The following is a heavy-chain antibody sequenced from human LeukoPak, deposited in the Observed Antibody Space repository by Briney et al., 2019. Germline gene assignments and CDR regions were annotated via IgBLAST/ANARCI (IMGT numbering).Heavy chain of an antibody. J-gene: IGHJ4*02. Sequence: KPSETLSLTCTVSGGSISSSSYYWGWIRQPPGKGLEWIGSIYYSGSTYYNPSLKSRVTISVDTSKNQFSLKLCSVTAADTAVYYCARERRSGSYYYFDYWGQGTLVTVSS. D-gene: IGHD3-10*01. CDR1: GGSISSSSYY. CDR2: IYYSGST. CDR3: ARERRSGSYYYFDY. V-gene: IGHV4-39*07.